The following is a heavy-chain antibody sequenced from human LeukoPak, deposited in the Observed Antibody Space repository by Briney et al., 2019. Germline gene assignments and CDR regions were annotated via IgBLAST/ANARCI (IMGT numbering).Heavy chain of an antibody. CDR3: ALADWVKFDAFDI. CDR1: GGSITNLNYY. J-gene: IGHJ3*02. V-gene: IGHV4-4*07. CDR2: IYTSGST. D-gene: IGHD3/OR15-3a*01. Sequence: PSETLSLTCTVSGGSITNLNYYWTWIRQPAGKGLEWIGRIYTSGSTNYNPSLKSRVTMSVDTSKNQFSLKLSSVTAADTAVYYCALADWVKFDAFDIWGQGTMVTVSS.